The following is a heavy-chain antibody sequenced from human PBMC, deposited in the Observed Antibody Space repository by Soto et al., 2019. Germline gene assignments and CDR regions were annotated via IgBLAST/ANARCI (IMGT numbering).Heavy chain of an antibody. Sequence: GGSLRLSCAAAELTIRNFWVHWVRQAPGKGLEWVSAISGSGGSTYYADSVKGRFTISRDNSKNTLYLQMNSLRAEDTAVYYCAKDPYLGQWLVAWGQGTLVTVSS. J-gene: IGHJ5*02. CDR2: ISGSGGST. CDR1: ELTIRNFW. V-gene: IGHV3-23*01. CDR3: AKDPYLGQWLVA. D-gene: IGHD6-19*01.